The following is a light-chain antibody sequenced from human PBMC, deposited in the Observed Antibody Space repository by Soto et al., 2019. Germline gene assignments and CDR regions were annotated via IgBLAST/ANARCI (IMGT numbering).Light chain of an antibody. CDR1: QGISNS. CDR3: QQIDSYPLT. Sequence: IQLTQSPSSLSASIGDRVTITCRASQGISNSLAWYQQKPGKAPKLLIYIASTLQNGVPPRFSGSGFGTDFTLTISSLQPEDFATYYCQQIDSYPLTFGPGTRLEIK. J-gene: IGKJ5*01. V-gene: IGKV1-9*01. CDR2: IAS.